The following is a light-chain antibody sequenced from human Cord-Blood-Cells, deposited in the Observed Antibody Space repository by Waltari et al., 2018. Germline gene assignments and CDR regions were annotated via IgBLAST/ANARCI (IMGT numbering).Light chain of an antibody. CDR1: SSDVGGYNY. V-gene: IGLV2-8*01. J-gene: IGLJ2*01. CDR2: EVG. Sequence: QSALTQPPSASGSPGQSVTISCTGTSSDVGGYNYVSWYQQHPGKAPKLMIYEVGKRPSGFLGRFAGSKSANTASLTVSGLQAEDEAYYYCSSYAGSNNFVVFGGGTKLTVL. CDR3: SSYAGSNNFVV.